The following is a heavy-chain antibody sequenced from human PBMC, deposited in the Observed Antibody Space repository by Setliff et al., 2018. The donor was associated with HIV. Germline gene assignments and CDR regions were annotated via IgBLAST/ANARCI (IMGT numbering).Heavy chain of an antibody. CDR2: VSPFDDGT. J-gene: IGHJ5*02. CDR1: GYYFNIDY. V-gene: IGHV1-46*02. Sequence: EASVKVSCKTFGYYFNIDYMHWVRQAPGQGLEWMAMVSPFDDGTNYAQKFQGRVTITTDESTSTAYMELSGLRSEDTAVYYCARDFGGYCSSMSCPGLFDPWGQGTLVTVSS. D-gene: IGHD2-2*01. CDR3: ARDFGGYCSSMSCPGLFDP.